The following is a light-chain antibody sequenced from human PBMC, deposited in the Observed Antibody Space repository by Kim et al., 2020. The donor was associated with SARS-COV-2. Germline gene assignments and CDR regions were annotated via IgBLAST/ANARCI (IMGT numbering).Light chain of an antibody. Sequence: EIVLTQSPGTLSLSPGERATLSCRASQSVSSSYLAWYQQKPGQAPRLLIYDASSRATGIPDRFSGSGSGTDFTLTIGRLEPEDFAVYYCQQYGSSPGTFGQGTKVDIK. V-gene: IGKV3-20*01. CDR1: QSVSSSY. CDR3: QQYGSSPGT. CDR2: DAS. J-gene: IGKJ1*01.